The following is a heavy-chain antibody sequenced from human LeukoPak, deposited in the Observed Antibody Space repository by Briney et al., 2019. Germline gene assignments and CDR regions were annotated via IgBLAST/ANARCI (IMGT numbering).Heavy chain of an antibody. CDR1: GFTFSSYS. J-gene: IGHJ4*02. CDR3: ARSWGRESSGYYDY. D-gene: IGHD3-22*01. CDR2: ISSSSSYI. Sequence: PGGSLRLSCAASGFTFSSYSMNWVRQAPGKGLEWVSSISSSSSYIYYADSVKGRFTISRDNAKNSLYLQMNSLRAEDTAVYYCARSWGRESSGYYDYWGQGTLVTVSS. V-gene: IGHV3-21*01.